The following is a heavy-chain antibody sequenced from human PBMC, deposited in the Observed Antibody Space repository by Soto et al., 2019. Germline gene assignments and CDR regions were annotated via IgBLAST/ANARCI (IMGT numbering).Heavy chain of an antibody. V-gene: IGHV3-23*01. J-gene: IGHJ4*02. CDR2: ISVSGETT. CDR3: AKEQWLIQGHFVY. Sequence: EVQLLESGRGLVRPGGSLRLSCAASGFSFTNYAMSWVRQAPGKGLEWLSAISVSGETTYYADSVRGRFTISRDNSRATVFLQMSNLRAEDTALYYCAKEQWLIQGHFVYWGQGILVTVSS. CDR1: GFSFTNYA. D-gene: IGHD5-18*01.